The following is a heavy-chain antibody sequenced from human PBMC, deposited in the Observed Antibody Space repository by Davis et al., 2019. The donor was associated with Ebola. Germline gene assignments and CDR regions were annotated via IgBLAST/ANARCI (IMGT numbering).Heavy chain of an antibody. CDR1: GFTFTTYA. Sequence: GESLKISCAASGFTFTTYAMSWVRQAPGKGLEWVAGLTWNSGRIVHADSVQGRFTISRDNSKNTVYLQLNSLRPEDTAVYYCAKDRHPLANNKIYYFDYWGPGTLVTVSS. D-gene: IGHD2/OR15-2a*01. J-gene: IGHJ4*01. CDR3: AKDRHPLANNKIYYFDY. V-gene: IGHV3-23*01. CDR2: LTWNSGRI.